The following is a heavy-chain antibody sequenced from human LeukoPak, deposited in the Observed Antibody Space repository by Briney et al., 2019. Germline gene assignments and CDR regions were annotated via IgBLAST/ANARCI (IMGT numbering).Heavy chain of an antibody. D-gene: IGHD5-18*01. CDR3: GRGDVDTAMVYFNY. V-gene: IGHV4-34*01. J-gene: IGHJ4*02. CDR1: GGSFSGYY. CDR2: INHSGST. Sequence: SETLSLTCAVYGGSFSGYYWSWIRQPPGKGLEWIGEINHSGSTNYNPSLKSRVTISVDTSKNQFSLKLSSVTAADTAVYYCGRGDVDTAMVYFNYGGQGPLVTVSS.